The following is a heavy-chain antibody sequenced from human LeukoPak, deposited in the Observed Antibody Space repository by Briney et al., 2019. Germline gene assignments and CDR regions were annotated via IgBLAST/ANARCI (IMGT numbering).Heavy chain of an antibody. CDR3: ARAAGQDHTKMMVYYYYYMDV. CDR2: VYHTGST. V-gene: IGHV4-61*08. CDR1: GGSISSSDYY. J-gene: IGHJ6*03. Sequence: PSETLSLTCTVSGGSISSSDYYWRWIRQPPGKGLEWIGYVYHTGSTKYNPSLKSRFTISVYTSKNQFSLKLSSVTAADTAVYYCARAAGQDHTKMMVYYYYYMDVWGKGSTVTVSS. D-gene: IGHD6-13*01.